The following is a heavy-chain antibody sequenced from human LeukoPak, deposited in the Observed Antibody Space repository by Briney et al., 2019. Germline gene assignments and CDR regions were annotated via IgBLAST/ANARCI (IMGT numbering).Heavy chain of an antibody. D-gene: IGHD2-2*01. CDR3: ARGGPLGHCSSTSCYNDY. Sequence: SETLSLTCTVSGGSISNYYWGWIRQPPGKGLEWIGYIYYSGSTNYNPSLKSRVTISVDTSKNQFSLKLSSVTAADTAVYYCARGGPLGHCSSTSCYNDYWGQGTLVTVSS. J-gene: IGHJ4*02. V-gene: IGHV4-59*08. CDR2: IYYSGST. CDR1: GGSISNYY.